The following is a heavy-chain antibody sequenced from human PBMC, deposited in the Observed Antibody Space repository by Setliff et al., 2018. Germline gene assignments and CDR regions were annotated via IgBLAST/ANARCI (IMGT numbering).Heavy chain of an antibody. V-gene: IGHV4-38-2*01. CDR2: MYHSGST. CDR1: GYSISSDYY. CDR3: ARALGYCSRTSCYADAFDI. J-gene: IGHJ3*02. D-gene: IGHD2-2*01. Sequence: KPSETLSLTCAVSGYSISSDYYWGWIRQPPGKGLEWIGSMYHSGSTYYNPSLKSRVTISVDTSKNRFSLKLNYVTAADTAVYYCARALGYCSRTSCYADAFDIWGQGTMVTVSS.